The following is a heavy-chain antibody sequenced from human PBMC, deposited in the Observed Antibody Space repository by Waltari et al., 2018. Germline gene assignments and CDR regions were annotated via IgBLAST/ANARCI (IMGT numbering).Heavy chain of an antibody. Sequence: QVHLVQSGAEVKKPGASVKVSCKASGYTFTGYYIPWVRRAPGQGLEWMGRINPNSGDTNYAQKFQGRVTLTRDTSINTAYMELSSLKSDDTAVYYCARDLGSDYGNRDYWGQGTLVTVSS. CDR2: INPNSGDT. CDR1: GYTFTGYY. J-gene: IGHJ4*02. V-gene: IGHV1-2*06. D-gene: IGHD4-17*01. CDR3: ARDLGSDYGNRDY.